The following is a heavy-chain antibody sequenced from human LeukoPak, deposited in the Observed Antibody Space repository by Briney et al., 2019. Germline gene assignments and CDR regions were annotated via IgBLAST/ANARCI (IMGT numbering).Heavy chain of an antibody. CDR1: GFTFNSYA. D-gene: IGHD2-2*01. Sequence: GGSLRLSCAASGFTFNSYAMSWVRQAPGKGLEWVSYISSSSSTIYYADSVKGRFTISRDNAKNSLYLQMNSLRAEDTAVYYCARDGVVVVPAARWYYFDYWGQGTLVTVSS. CDR3: ARDGVVVVPAARWYYFDY. J-gene: IGHJ4*02. V-gene: IGHV3-48*01. CDR2: ISSSSSTI.